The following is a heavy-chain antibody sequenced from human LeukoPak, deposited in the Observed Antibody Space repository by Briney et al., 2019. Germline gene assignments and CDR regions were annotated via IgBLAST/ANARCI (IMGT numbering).Heavy chain of an antibody. D-gene: IGHD3-10*01. CDR3: ARDYYGSGSYHMDV. J-gene: IGHJ6*03. V-gene: IGHV3-23*01. CDR2: ISGSGSST. Sequence: GGSLRLSCAASGFTFSSYAMNWVRQAPGKGLEWVSGISGSGSSTYYADSVKGRFTISRDNAKNTLYLQMNSLRAEDTAVYYCARDYYGSGSYHMDVWGKGTTVTISS. CDR1: GFTFSSYA.